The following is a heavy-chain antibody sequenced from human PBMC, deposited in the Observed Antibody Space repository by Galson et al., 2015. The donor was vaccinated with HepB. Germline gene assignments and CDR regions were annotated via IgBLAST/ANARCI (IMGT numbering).Heavy chain of an antibody. V-gene: IGHV3-30-3*01. Sequence: SLRLSCAASGFTFSSYAMHWVRQAPGKGLEWVAVISYDGSNKYYADSVKGRFTISRDNSKNTLYLQMNSLRAEDTAVYYCASMANRWYSSGSYGGQRTLVTVSS. CDR3: ASMANRWYSSGSY. D-gene: IGHD6-19*01. J-gene: IGHJ4*02. CDR2: ISYDGSNK. CDR1: GFTFSSYA.